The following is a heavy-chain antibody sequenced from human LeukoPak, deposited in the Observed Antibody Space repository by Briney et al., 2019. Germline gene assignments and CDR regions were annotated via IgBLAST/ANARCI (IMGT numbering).Heavy chain of an antibody. V-gene: IGHV1-2*02. J-gene: IGHJ3*02. CDR1: GYTFTGYY. Sequence: GASVKVSCKASGYTFTGYYMHWVRQAPGQGLEWMGWINPNSGGINYAQKFQGRVTMTRDTSISTAYMELSRLRSDDTAVYYCARSYSSGWYAFDIWGQGTMVTVSS. CDR3: ARSYSSGWYAFDI. D-gene: IGHD6-19*01. CDR2: INPNSGGI.